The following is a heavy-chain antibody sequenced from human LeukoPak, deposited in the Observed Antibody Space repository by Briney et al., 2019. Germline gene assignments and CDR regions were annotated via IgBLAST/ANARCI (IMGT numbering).Heavy chain of an antibody. D-gene: IGHD3-10*01. Sequence: ASVRVSCKASGYTFTSYDINWVRQATGQGLEWMGWMNPNSGNTGYAQKFQGRVTMTRNTSISTAYMELSSLRSEDTAVYYCARVIKSAYYYGSGSDGYDYWGQGTLVTVSS. J-gene: IGHJ4*02. CDR1: GYTFTSYD. CDR3: ARVIKSAYYYGSGSDGYDY. CDR2: MNPNSGNT. V-gene: IGHV1-8*01.